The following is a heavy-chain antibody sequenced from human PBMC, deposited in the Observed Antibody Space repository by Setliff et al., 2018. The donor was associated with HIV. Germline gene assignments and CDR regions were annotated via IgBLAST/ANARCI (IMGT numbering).Heavy chain of an antibody. CDR1: GVSISNSRYY. D-gene: IGHD6-6*01. Sequence: SETLSLTCTVSGVSISNSRYYWSWIRQPPGKGLEWIGSIYYSGSNYYKPSLNSTVTISVDTSKNQFSLKLTSVTAADTAVYYCAREDSSYHYFDYWGQGRLVTVSS. V-gene: IGHV4-39*02. J-gene: IGHJ4*02. CDR2: IYYSGSN. CDR3: AREDSSYHYFDY.